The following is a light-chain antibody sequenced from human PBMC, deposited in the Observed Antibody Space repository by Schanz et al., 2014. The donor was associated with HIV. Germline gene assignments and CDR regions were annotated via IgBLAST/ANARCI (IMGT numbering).Light chain of an antibody. CDR1: QSVSTY. CDR3: QKRNNWPFT. J-gene: IGKJ3*01. CDR2: DAS. Sequence: EIVLTQSPATLSLSPGERATLSCRASQSVSTYLAWYQQKPGQAPRLLIYDASKRATGIPSRFSGSGSGTDFTLTISRLEPEDSAVYYCQKRNNWPFTVGPGTKVEVK. V-gene: IGKV3-11*01.